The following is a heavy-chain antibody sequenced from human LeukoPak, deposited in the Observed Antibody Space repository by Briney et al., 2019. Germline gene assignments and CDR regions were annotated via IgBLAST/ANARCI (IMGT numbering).Heavy chain of an antibody. CDR2: TSNKADSYTT. J-gene: IGHJ4*02. D-gene: IGHD2-15*01. Sequence: GGSLRLSCATSEFTISDHYMDWVRQAPGKGLEWVGRTSNKADSYTTYYAASVKGRFTISRDDSKNLLYLQMKSLKAEDTAVYYCTRHYFSDWGQGTLVTVSS. V-gene: IGHV3-72*01. CDR3: TRHYFSD. CDR1: EFTISDHY.